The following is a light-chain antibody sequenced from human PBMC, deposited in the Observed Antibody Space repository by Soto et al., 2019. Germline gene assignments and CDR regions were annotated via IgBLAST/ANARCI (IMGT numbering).Light chain of an antibody. J-gene: IGKJ2*01. CDR1: RSIGSW. CDR3: QQYYSYS. CDR2: DAS. V-gene: IGKV1-5*01. Sequence: DIQMTQSPSTLSASVGDRVTITCRASRSIGSWSAWYQQKPGKAPNLLIYDASSLKSGVQSRFSGSGSGTEFTLTISSLQPDDFATYYCQQYYSYSFGQGTKLEIK.